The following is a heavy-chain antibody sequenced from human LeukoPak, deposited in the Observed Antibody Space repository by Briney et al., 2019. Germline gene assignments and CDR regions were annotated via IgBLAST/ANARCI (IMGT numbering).Heavy chain of an antibody. Sequence: ASVKVSCKASGYTFTSYGISWVRQAPGQGLEWMGWISAYNGNTNYAQKLQGRVTMTTDTSTSTAYMELRSLRSDDTAVYYCARINPLRYFDWSKRVTPNWFDPWGQGTLVTVSS. J-gene: IGHJ5*02. CDR2: ISAYNGNT. CDR1: GYTFTSYG. V-gene: IGHV1-18*01. CDR3: ARINPLRYFDWSKRVTPNWFDP. D-gene: IGHD3-9*01.